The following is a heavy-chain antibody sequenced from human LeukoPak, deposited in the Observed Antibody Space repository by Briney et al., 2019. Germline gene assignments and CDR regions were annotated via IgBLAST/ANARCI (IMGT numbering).Heavy chain of an antibody. V-gene: IGHV3-74*01. CDR1: GFTFSSYW. CDR3: AGASYSDFPDF. CDR2: INSDGSAT. Sequence: PGGSLKLSCAASGFTFSSYWMHWVRQAPGKGLVWVSHINSDGSATYAAPVKGRFTIFRDNAKNTVDLQMHSLRTEDTAVYYCAGASYSDFPDFWGQGTLVSVSS. D-gene: IGHD4-11*01. J-gene: IGHJ4*02.